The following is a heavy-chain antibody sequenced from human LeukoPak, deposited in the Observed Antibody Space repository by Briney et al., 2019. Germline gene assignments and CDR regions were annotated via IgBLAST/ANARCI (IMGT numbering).Heavy chain of an antibody. CDR2: IIPTLGIA. D-gene: IGHD3-10*01. CDR3: ARAGIYYYYYMDV. V-gene: IGHV1-69*02. CDR1: GGTFSSYT. Sequence: SVNVSCKASGGTFSSYTISWVRQAPGQGLEWMGRIIPTLGIANYAQKFQGRVTITADKSASTAYMELSSLRSEDTAVYYCARAGIYYYYYMDVWGKGTTVTVSS. J-gene: IGHJ6*03.